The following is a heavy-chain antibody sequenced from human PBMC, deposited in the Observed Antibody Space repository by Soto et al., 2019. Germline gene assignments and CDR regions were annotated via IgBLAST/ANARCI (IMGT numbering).Heavy chain of an antibody. CDR2: MYHTGTS. J-gene: IGHJ5*02. D-gene: IGHD1-20*01. CDR3: AREYMRWFDP. CDR1: GDSITKYY. Sequence: SETLSLTCAVSGDSITKYYWSWVRQPPGQGLEWVGYMYHTGTSTYNPSLKSRVAMSMDTSKRQISLKLTSVTAADTAVYYCAREYMRWFDPWGQGTLVTVSS. V-gene: IGHV4-59*01.